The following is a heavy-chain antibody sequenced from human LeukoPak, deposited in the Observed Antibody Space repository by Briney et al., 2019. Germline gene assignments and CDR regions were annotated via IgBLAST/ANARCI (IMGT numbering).Heavy chain of an antibody. Sequence: SQTLSVTCTVSGGSISHVAYSWSWIRQPPGEGLEWIGLFHHTVGIDYKPSLKSRVTISGDRTKNQLSLTLTSVTAADTAVYYCVRGGGLPNCGGYCPPDTWGQGKMVIVSS. J-gene: IGHJ3*02. V-gene: IGHV4-30-2*01. CDR2: FHHTVGI. D-gene: IGHD2-21*02. CDR1: GGSISHVAYS. CDR3: VRGGGLPNCGGYCPPDT.